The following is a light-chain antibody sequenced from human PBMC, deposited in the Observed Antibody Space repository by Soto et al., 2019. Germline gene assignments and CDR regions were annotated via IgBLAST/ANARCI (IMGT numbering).Light chain of an antibody. CDR3: MPVAQLPT. CDR2: KVS. J-gene: IGKJ5*01. V-gene: IGKV2-24*01. Sequence: EIVMTQTPRSLPVTLGQPVSISCKSSQSLVRSDGNAYLNWLHQRPGQPPRLLIYKVSNRFTGVPDRCSGSGAGTDFTLHISRVEAEYVGIYFCMPVAQLPTFGQGTRLEIK. CDR1: QSLVRSDGNAY.